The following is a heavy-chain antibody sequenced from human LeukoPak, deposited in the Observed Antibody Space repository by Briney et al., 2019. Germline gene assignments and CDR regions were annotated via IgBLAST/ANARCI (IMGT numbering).Heavy chain of an antibody. CDR3: AHKDSFWFDP. CDR2: INHSGST. CDR1: GGSISSSSYY. Sequence: PSETLSLTCTVSGGSISSSSYYWGWMRQPPGKGLEWIGEINHSGSTSYNPSLKSRVTISVDTSKNQFSLKLTSVTAADTAVYYCAHKDSFWFDPWGQGALVTVSS. V-gene: IGHV4-61*05. D-gene: IGHD2-15*01. J-gene: IGHJ5*02.